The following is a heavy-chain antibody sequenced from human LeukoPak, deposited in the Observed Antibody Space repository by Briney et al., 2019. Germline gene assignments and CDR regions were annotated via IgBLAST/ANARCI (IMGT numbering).Heavy chain of an antibody. Sequence: GGSLRLSCAASGFTFSSYAMNWVRQAPGKGLEWVSAISGSGGSTYYADSVTGRFTISRDNSKNTLYLQMNSLRAEDTAVYYCAKGLNGDYYNFDYWGQGTLVTVSS. CDR3: AKGLNGDYYNFDY. CDR1: GFTFSSYA. V-gene: IGHV3-23*01. D-gene: IGHD4-17*01. J-gene: IGHJ4*02. CDR2: ISGSGGST.